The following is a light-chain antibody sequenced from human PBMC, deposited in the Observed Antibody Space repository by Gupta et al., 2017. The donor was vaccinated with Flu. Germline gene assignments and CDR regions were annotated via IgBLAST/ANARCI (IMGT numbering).Light chain of an antibody. J-gene: IGKJ1*01. CDR2: GTS. Sequence: PACLSVSPGERATVTCRASRSVYSYVAWYQHKPGQPPRLLVYGTSTRATGVPVRFSGGGSGTDFTLTISRQQSEDFAVYCWQQNHNWPWTLGQGTLVEIK. CDR1: RSVYSY. CDR3: QQNHNWPWT. V-gene: IGKV3-15*01.